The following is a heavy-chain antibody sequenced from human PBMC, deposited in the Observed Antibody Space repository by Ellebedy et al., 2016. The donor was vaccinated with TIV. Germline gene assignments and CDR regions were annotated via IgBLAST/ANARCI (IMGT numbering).Heavy chain of an antibody. Sequence: GESLKISCAVSGFTFSSYEMNWVRQAPGEGLEWVSYISGSASVTAYADSVKGRFTISRDNARTSLYLQMNSLRVDDTAMYYCARSYGARTSGPWGQGTLVTVSP. CDR3: ARSYGARTSGP. V-gene: IGHV3-48*03. CDR1: GFTFSSYE. CDR2: ISGSASVT. D-gene: IGHD3-16*01. J-gene: IGHJ5*02.